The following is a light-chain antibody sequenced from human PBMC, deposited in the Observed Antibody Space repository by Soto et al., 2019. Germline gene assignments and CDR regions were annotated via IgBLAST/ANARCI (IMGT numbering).Light chain of an antibody. V-gene: IGKV3-11*01. J-gene: IGKJ1*01. CDR3: QQYGSSPWT. CDR2: DAS. Sequence: EIVLTQSPATLSLSPVEIATLSFMASQSVSSYLAWYQQKPGQAPRLLIYDASNRATGIPARFSGSGSGTDFTLTISSLEPEDFAVYYCQQYGSSPWTFGQGTKVDIK. CDR1: QSVSSY.